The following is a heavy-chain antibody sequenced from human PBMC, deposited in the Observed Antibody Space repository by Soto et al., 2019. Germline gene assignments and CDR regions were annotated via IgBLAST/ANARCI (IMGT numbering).Heavy chain of an antibody. Sequence: PGGSLRLSCAASGFTFSSYSMNWVRQAPGKGLEWVSYISSSSSTIYYADSVKGRFTISRDNAKNSLYLQVNSLRAEDTAVYYCARDSDGYDSSGPPGWAAFDIWGQGTMVTVSS. D-gene: IGHD3-22*01. CDR1: GFTFSSYS. CDR3: ARDSDGYDSSGPPGWAAFDI. V-gene: IGHV3-48*01. CDR2: ISSSSSTI. J-gene: IGHJ3*02.